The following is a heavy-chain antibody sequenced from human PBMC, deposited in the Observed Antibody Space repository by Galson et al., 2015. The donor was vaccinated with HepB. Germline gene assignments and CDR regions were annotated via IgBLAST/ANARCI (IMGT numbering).Heavy chain of an antibody. J-gene: IGHJ5*02. D-gene: IGHD3-10*01. V-gene: IGHV3-33*01. CDR3: ARAGTTSYYGSGWFDP. CDR2: IWYDGSNK. Sequence: SLRLSCAASGFTFSSYGMHWVRQAPGKGLEWVAVIWYDGSNKYYADSVKGRFTISRDNSKNTLYLQMNSLRAEDTAVYYCARAGTTSYYGSGWFDPWGQGTLVTVSS. CDR1: GFTFSSYG.